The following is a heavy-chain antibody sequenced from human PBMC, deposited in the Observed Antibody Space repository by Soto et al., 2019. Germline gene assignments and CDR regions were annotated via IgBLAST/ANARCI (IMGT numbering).Heavy chain of an antibody. Sequence: PSETLSLTCTVSGASISSSSYYWGWIRQPPGKGLEWIGSIYYSGGTYYNPSLKSRVTISVDTSKNHFSLKVSSVTAADTAVYYCASRTGGTGWFDPWGQGTLVTVSS. D-gene: IGHD2-15*01. J-gene: IGHJ5*02. CDR2: IYYSGGT. V-gene: IGHV4-39*02. CDR1: GASISSSSYY. CDR3: ASRTGGTGWFDP.